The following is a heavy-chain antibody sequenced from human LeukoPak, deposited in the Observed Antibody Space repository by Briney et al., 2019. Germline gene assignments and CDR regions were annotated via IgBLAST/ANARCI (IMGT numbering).Heavy chain of an antibody. CDR1: GYTFTSYD. J-gene: IGHJ6*02. CDR3: ARDEMMVTTAHYYYYGMDV. V-gene: IGHV1-8*01. CDR2: MNPNSGNT. Sequence: ASVKVSCKASGYTFTSYDINWVRQATRQGLEWMGWMNPNSGNTGYAQKFQGRVTMTRNTSISTAYMELSSLRSEDTAVYYCARDEMMVTTAHYYYYGMDVWGQGTTVTVSS. D-gene: IGHD4-17*01.